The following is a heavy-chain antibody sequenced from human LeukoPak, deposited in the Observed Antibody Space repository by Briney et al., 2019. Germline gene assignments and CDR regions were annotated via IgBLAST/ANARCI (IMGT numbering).Heavy chain of an antibody. Sequence: SGPTLVKPTQTLTLTCTFSGFSLSTSGVGVGWIRQPPGKALEWLALIYWNDDKRYSPSLKSRLTITKDTSKNQVVLAMTNMDPVDTATYYCAHRTIYDAYDIWGQGTMVTVSS. J-gene: IGHJ3*02. CDR3: AHRTIYDAYDI. D-gene: IGHD2-2*02. CDR1: GFSLSTSGVG. CDR2: IYWNDDK. V-gene: IGHV2-5*01.